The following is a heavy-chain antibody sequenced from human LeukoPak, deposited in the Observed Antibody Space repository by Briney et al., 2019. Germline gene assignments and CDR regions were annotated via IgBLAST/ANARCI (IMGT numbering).Heavy chain of an antibody. D-gene: IGHD1/OR15-1a*01. CDR1: GYSFTTHW. J-gene: IGHJ4*02. CDR3: ATSESQTRFDY. Sequence: GESLKISCKGSGYSFTTHWIGWVRQLPGKGLEWMGLIFPGDSETIYSPSFQGQVTISADKSINAAYLRWSSLKASDTAMYYCATSESQTRFDYWGQGTLVTVSS. V-gene: IGHV5-51*01. CDR2: IFPGDSET.